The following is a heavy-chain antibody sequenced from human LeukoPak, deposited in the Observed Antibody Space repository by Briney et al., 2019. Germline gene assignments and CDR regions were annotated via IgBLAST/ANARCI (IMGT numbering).Heavy chain of an antibody. CDR1: GYTFSSYA. CDR2: ISGSGGST. CDR3: AKDEGDIVVVVAASPFDY. Sequence: PGGSLTLSCAASGYTFSSYAMSWVRQAPGRGLEWVSAISGSGGSTYYADSVKGRFTISRDNSKNTLYLQMNSLRAEDTAVYYCAKDEGDIVVVVAASPFDYWGQGTLVTVSS. V-gene: IGHV3-23*01. D-gene: IGHD2-15*01. J-gene: IGHJ4*02.